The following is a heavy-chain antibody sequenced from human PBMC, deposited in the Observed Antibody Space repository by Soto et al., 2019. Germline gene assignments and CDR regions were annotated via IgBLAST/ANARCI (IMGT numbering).Heavy chain of an antibody. CDR3: AKDIRVYNYVATSSQYDY. CDR1: GLTFSSYA. V-gene: IGHV3-23*01. D-gene: IGHD3-10*02. J-gene: IGHJ4*02. Sequence: GGSLRLSCAPSGLTFSSYAMSWVRQAPGKGLEWVSAISGSGGSTYYADSVKGRFTISRDNAKNTLYLQMNSLRAEDTAVYYCAKDIRVYNYVATSSQYDYWGQGTLVTVSS. CDR2: ISGSGGST.